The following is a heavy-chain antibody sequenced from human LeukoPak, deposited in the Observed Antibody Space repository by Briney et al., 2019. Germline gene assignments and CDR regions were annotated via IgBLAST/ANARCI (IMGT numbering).Heavy chain of an antibody. CDR3: AKDLGPYSSGWYGAFDY. V-gene: IGHV3-30*18. D-gene: IGHD6-19*01. CDR2: ISYDGSNK. Sequence: GGSLRLSCAASGFTFSSHGMHWVRQAPGKGLEWVAVISYDGSNKYYADSVKGRFTISRDNSKNTLYLQMNSLRAEDTAVYYCAKDLGPYSSGWYGAFDYWGQGTLVTVSS. J-gene: IGHJ4*02. CDR1: GFTFSSHG.